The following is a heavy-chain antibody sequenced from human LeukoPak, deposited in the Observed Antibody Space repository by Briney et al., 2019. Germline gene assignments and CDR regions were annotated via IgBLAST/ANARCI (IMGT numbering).Heavy chain of an antibody. J-gene: IGHJ3*01. Sequence: SETLSLTCTVSGGSISSYYWSWIRQPPGKGLEWIGYIYYSGSTNYNPSLKSRVTISIDTSKNQFSLKLSSVTAADTAVHYCARATYYSSSSPAFDVWGQGTMVTVSS. CDR2: IYYSGST. D-gene: IGHD6-6*01. V-gene: IGHV4-59*01. CDR1: GGSISSYY. CDR3: ARATYYSSSSPAFDV.